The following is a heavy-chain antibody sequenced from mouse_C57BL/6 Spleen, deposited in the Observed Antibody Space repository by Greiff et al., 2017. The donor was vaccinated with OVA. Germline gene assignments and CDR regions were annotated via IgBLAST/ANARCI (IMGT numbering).Heavy chain of an antibody. CDR1: GYTFTSYW. CDR2: IDPSDSYT. CDR3: ARLLGEAY. V-gene: IGHV1-50*01. D-gene: IGHD2-1*01. J-gene: IGHJ3*01. Sequence: QVQLQQPGAELVKPGASVKLSCKASGYTFTSYWMQWVKQRPGQGLEWIGEIDPSDSYTNYTQKFKGKATLTVDTSSSTAYMQLSSLTSEDSAVYYCARLLGEAYWGQGTLVTVSA.